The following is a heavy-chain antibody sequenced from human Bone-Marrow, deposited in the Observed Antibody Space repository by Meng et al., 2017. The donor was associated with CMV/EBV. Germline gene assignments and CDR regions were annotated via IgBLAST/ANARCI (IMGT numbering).Heavy chain of an antibody. CDR2: MNPNSGNT. Sequence: ASVKVSCKASGKTLTGYDINWVRQATGQGLEWMGWMNPNSGNTGYAQKFQGRVTMTRNTSISTAYMELSSLRSEDTAVYYCARGASSSWYGFLGFVDSGYYYYGMDVWGQGTTVTVSS. V-gene: IGHV1-8*01. J-gene: IGHJ6*02. CDR1: GKTLTGYD. CDR3: ARGASSSWYGFLGFVDSGYYYYGMDV. D-gene: IGHD6-13*01.